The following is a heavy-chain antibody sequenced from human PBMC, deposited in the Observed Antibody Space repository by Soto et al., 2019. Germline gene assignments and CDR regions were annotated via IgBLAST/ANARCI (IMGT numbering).Heavy chain of an antibody. CDR2: IIPIFGTA. Sequence: SVKVSCKTSGHTFTGHHIHWVRQAPGQGLEWMGGIIPIFGTANYAQKFQGRVTITADESTSTAYMELSSLRSEDTAVYYCARDSDYYDSSGYYSSYYYYYYGMDVWGQGTTVTVSS. V-gene: IGHV1-69*13. J-gene: IGHJ6*02. D-gene: IGHD3-22*01. CDR3: ARDSDYYDSSGYYSSYYYYYYGMDV. CDR1: GHTFTGHH.